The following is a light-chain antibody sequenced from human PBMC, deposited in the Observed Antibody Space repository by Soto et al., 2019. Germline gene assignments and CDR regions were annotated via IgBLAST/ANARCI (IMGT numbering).Light chain of an antibody. J-gene: IGKJ5*01. CDR2: DAS. CDR3: QQYGSSVT. V-gene: IGKV3-20*01. CDR1: QSVNSY. Sequence: EIVLTQSPATLSLSPGERRTLVCRASQSVNSYLAWYQQKPGQAPRLLIYDASSRATGIPARFSGGGSGTDFTLTISRLEPEDFAVYYCQQYGSSVTFGQGTRLEIK.